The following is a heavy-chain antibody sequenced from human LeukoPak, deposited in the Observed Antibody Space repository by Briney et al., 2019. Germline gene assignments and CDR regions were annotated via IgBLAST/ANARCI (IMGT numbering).Heavy chain of an antibody. J-gene: IGHJ4*02. CDR2: IRYDGSNK. Sequence: PGGSLRLSCAASGFTFSSYGMHWVRQAPGKGLEWVAFIRYDGSNKYYADSVKGRFTISRGNSKNTLYLQMNSLRAEDTAVYYCAKEFYCSGGSCPFDYWGQGTLVTVSS. V-gene: IGHV3-30*02. CDR1: GFTFSSYG. CDR3: AKEFYCSGGSCPFDY. D-gene: IGHD2-15*01.